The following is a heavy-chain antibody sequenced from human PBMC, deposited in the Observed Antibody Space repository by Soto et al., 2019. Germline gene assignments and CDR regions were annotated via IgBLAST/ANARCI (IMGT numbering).Heavy chain of an antibody. V-gene: IGHV3-48*01. Sequence: GGSLRLSCAASGFTFSSYSMNWVRQAPGKGLEWVSYISSSSSTIYYADSVKGRFTISRDNAKNSLYLQMNSLRAEDTAVYYCARARLSGSFAFDIWGQGTMVTVSS. D-gene: IGHD5-12*01. CDR3: ARARLSGSFAFDI. CDR2: ISSSSSTI. J-gene: IGHJ3*02. CDR1: GFTFSSYS.